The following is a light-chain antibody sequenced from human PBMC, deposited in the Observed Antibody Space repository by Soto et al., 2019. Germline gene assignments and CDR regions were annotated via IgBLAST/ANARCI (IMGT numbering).Light chain of an antibody. CDR3: ASWDDSLDGPWL. Sequence: QSVLTRPPSASGTPGQGVNISCSGSNSNIGSHAVNWYQQLPGMAPRLLIYNTNRRHPGVPDRFSASKSGMSASLAISGLQVDDEADYFCASWDDSLDGPWLFGGGTKVTVL. CDR2: NTN. V-gene: IGLV1-44*01. J-gene: IGLJ3*02. CDR1: NSNIGSHA.